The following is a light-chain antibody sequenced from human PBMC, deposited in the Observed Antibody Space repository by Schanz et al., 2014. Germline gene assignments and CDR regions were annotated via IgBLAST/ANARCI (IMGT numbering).Light chain of an antibody. CDR2: AAS. Sequence: DIQMTQSPSSLSASVGDRVTITCRASQSISSFLNWYQQKPGKAPKLLIYAASTLQSGVPSRFSGGGSGTDFTLTISSLQPDDFATYYCQQYNTWSTFGQGTKLEIK. CDR3: QQYNTWST. J-gene: IGKJ2*01. CDR1: QSISSF. V-gene: IGKV1-39*01.